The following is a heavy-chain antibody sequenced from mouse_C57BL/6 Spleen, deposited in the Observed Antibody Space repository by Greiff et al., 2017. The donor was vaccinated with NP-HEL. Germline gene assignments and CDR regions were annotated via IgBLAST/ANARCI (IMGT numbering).Heavy chain of an antibody. J-gene: IGHJ4*01. CDR2: IAPNSGGT. CDR3: ARRIYYYGSSYAMDY. D-gene: IGHD1-1*01. V-gene: IGHV1-72*01. CDR1: GYTFTSYW. Sequence: QVQLQQPGAELVKPGASVKLSCKASGYTFTSYWMHWVKQRPGRGLEWIGRIAPNSGGTKYNEKFKSKATLTVDKPSSTAYMQLSSLTSEDSAVYYCARRIYYYGSSYAMDYWGQGTSVTVSS.